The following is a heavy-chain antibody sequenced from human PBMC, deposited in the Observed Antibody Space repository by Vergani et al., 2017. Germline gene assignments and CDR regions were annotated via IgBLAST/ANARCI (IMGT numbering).Heavy chain of an antibody. CDR2: ISGSGGST. CDR1: GFPFSSHA. J-gene: IGHJ4*02. D-gene: IGHD2-15*01. Sequence: EVQLLQSEGAVVQPGGSLRLSCVASGFPFSSHAMSWVRPGHGQGLEWVSAISGSGGSTYYADSVKGRFTISRDNSKNTLYLQMNSLRAEDTAVYYCALAATPIDYWGQGTLVTVSS. V-gene: IGHV3-23*01. CDR3: ALAATPIDY.